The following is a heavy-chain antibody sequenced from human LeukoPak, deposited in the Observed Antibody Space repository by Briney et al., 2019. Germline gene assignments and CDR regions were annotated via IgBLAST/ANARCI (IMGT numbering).Heavy chain of an antibody. V-gene: IGHV3-23*01. CDR1: GFTFDDYG. J-gene: IGHJ4*02. CDR2: ISDSGDST. Sequence: PGGSLRLSCAASGFTFDDYGMSWVRQAPGKGLEWVSAISDSGDSTYYADSVKGRFTISRDNSKNTLYLQMSSLTAEDTAVYYCAKRVRYGSGNYHFDHWGQGTLVTVSS. D-gene: IGHD3-10*01. CDR3: AKRVRYGSGNYHFDH.